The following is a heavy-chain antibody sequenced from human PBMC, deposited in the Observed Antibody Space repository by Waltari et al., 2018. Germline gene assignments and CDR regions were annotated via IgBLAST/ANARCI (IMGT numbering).Heavy chain of an antibody. D-gene: IGHD3-10*01. Sequence: QVQLVESGGGVVPPGMSLRLSCAASGFRLRNFGMHWVRQAPGKGLGWVALAFFDGIKTDYADSVRGRFTISRDNSKNTLYLDINNLRVDDTGIYYCAKDAFGNTYLDHWGQGTVVTVSS. CDR1: GFRLRNFG. CDR2: AFFDGIKT. J-gene: IGHJ5*02. V-gene: IGHV3-30*18. CDR3: AKDAFGNTYLDH.